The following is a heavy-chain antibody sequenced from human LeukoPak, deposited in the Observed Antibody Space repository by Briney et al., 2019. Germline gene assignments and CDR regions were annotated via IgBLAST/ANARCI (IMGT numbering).Heavy chain of an antibody. J-gene: IGHJ4*02. CDR1: GFRFSSHG. V-gene: IGHV3-33*08. CDR2: IWSDGSNK. Sequence: GRSLRLSCAASGFRFSSHGMHWVRQAPGKGLEWVAVIWSDGSNKYYVDSVKGRFIISRDYSKNTLYLQMNSLRAEDTAVYYCARDGSAWNLDYWGQGTLVTVSS. D-gene: IGHD1-1*01. CDR3: ARDGSAWNLDY.